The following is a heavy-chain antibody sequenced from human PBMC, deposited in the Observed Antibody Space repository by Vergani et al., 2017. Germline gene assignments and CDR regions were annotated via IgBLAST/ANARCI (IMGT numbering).Heavy chain of an antibody. D-gene: IGHD3-22*01. CDR3: ARRHDSSCYYYDYWYFDR. CDR2: IYSGGST. CDR1: GFTVSSNY. J-gene: IGHJ2*01. V-gene: IGHV3-66*01. Sequence: EVQLVESGGGLVQPGGSLRLSCAASGFTVSSNYMSWVRQAPGKGLEWVSVIYSGGSTYYADSVKCRCTISRDNSKNTLYLQMNSLRAEDTAVYYCARRHDSSCYYYDYWYFDRWGRGTLVTVSS.